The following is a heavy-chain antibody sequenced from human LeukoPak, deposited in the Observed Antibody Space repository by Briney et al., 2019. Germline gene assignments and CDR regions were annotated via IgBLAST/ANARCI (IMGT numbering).Heavy chain of an antibody. D-gene: IGHD3-10*01. CDR1: GGSFSGYY. V-gene: IGHV4-34*01. Sequence: SETLSLTCAVYGGSFSGYYWSWIRQPPGKGLEWIGEINHSGSTNYNPSLKSRVTISVDTSKNQFSLKLSSVTAADTAVYYCARWPRTGWFGEENYFDYWGQGTLVTVSS. J-gene: IGHJ4*02. CDR2: INHSGST. CDR3: ARWPRTGWFGEENYFDY.